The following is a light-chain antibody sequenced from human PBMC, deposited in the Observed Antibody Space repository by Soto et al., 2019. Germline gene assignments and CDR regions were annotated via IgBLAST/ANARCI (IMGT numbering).Light chain of an antibody. Sequence: DIQMTQSPSSLSPSVGDRVTITCRASQDIRNDLVWIQQKPGRAPESLIYAASSLQSGVPSRFRGSGSGTDFTLIIDNLQPEDFATYYCQQYRDYPLTFGGGTKVEIK. V-gene: IGKV1-16*01. CDR3: QQYRDYPLT. J-gene: IGKJ4*01. CDR2: AAS. CDR1: QDIRND.